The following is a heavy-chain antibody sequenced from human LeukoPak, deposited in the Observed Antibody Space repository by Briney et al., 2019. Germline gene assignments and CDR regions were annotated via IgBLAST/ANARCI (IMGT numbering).Heavy chain of an antibody. Sequence: PGGSLRLSCAASGFTFSSYSMNWVRQAPGKGLEWVSYISSSSSTIYYADSVKGRFTISRDNAKNSLYLQMNSLRAEDTAVYYCARRIAAATDYWGQGTLVTVSS. CDR1: GFTFSSYS. V-gene: IGHV3-48*01. CDR3: ARRIAAATDY. CDR2: ISSSSSTI. J-gene: IGHJ4*02. D-gene: IGHD6-13*01.